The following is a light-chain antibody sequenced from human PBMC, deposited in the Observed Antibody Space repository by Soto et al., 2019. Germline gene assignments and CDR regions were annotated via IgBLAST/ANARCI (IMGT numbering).Light chain of an antibody. V-gene: IGLV2-14*01. Sequence: QSVLTQPASVSGSPGQSITISCTGTSSDVGGYNYVSWYQHHPGKAPKVMIYEVSNRPSGISNRFSGSKAGNTASLTISGLQAEDEADYYCTSCTSSSTLVFGGGTQLTVL. CDR3: TSCTSSSTLV. CDR1: SSDVGGYNY. J-gene: IGLJ2*01. CDR2: EVS.